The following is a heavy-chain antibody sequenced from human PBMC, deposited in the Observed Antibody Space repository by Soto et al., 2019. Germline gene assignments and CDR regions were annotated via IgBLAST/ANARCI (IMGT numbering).Heavy chain of an antibody. CDR2: IRSKANSYAT. CDR3: TRHYDPIVD. D-gene: IGHD3-16*01. J-gene: IGHJ4*02. Sequence: EVQLVESGGGWVQPGGSLKLSCAASGFTFSGSAVHWVRQASGKGLEWVGRIRSKANSYATAYTASVKGRFTISRDDSKNTAYLQMNSLKTEDTCVYYCTRHYDPIVDWGQGTLVTVSA. V-gene: IGHV3-73*01. CDR1: GFTFSGSA.